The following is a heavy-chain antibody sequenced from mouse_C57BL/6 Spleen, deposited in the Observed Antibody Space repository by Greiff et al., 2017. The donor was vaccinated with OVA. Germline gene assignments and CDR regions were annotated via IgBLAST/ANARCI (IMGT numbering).Heavy chain of an antibody. J-gene: IGHJ3*01. CDR1: GFTFTDYY. D-gene: IGHD1-1*01. Sequence: EVQVVESGGGLVQPGGSLSLSCAASGFTFTDYYMRWVRQPPGQALEWLGFIRNKANGYTTEYSASVNGRFTISRDNSQSILYLQMNALRAEDRATYYCARYNYYGSSFAYWGQGTLVTVSA. CDR2: IRNKANGYTT. CDR3: ARYNYYGSSFAY. V-gene: IGHV7-3*01.